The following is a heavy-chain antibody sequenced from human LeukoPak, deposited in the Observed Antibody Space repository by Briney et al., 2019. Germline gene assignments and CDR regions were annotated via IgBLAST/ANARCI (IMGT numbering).Heavy chain of an antibody. CDR2: INYSGIT. J-gene: IGHJ4*02. CDR1: GDSINNYY. D-gene: IGHD2-15*01. V-gene: IGHV4-59*01. CDR3: ARAVHYSATSDQYTGGWYYFDF. Sequence: SSETLSLTCTISGDSINNYYWSWIRQPPGKGLEWIGNINYSGITNSNPSLKSRATLSVDMSRKHFFLDLSSVTAADTAVYYCARAVHYSATSDQYTGGWYYFDFWGQGTLVTVSS.